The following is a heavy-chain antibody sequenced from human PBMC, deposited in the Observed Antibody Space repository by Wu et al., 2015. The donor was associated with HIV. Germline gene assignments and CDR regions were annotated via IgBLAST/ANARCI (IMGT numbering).Heavy chain of an antibody. V-gene: IGHV1-24*01. Sequence: QGRLVQSGAEVKKPGASVKLSCKVPGYTLIELSIYWVRQAPGKGLEWMGGFDPEGAETVYAQNFQGRVTMTEDSSTGMAYMELSSLRSEDTGVYYCAFVRGVKSGSWFDPWGQGSLVTVSS. J-gene: IGHJ5*02. CDR3: AFVRGVKSGSWFDP. CDR1: GYTLIELS. D-gene: IGHD3-10*01. CDR2: FDPEGAET.